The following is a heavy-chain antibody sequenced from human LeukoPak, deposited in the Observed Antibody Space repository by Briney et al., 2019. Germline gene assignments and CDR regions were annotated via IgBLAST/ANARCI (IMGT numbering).Heavy chain of an antibody. CDR2: IYYSGST. V-gene: IGHV4-59*01. CDR3: ARAAPGYDSSGYYSS. J-gene: IGHJ5*02. CDR1: GGSISSYY. Sequence: SETLSLTCTVSGGSISSYYWSWIRQPPGKGLEWIGYIYYSGSTSYNPSLKSRVTISVDTSKNQFSLKLSSVTAADTAVYYCARAAPGYDSSGYYSSWGQGTLVAVSS. D-gene: IGHD3-22*01.